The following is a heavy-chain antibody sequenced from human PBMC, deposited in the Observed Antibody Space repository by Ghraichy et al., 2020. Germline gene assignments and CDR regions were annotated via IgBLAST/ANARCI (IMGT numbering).Heavy chain of an antibody. CDR3: ARVTSGNYIDY. J-gene: IGHJ4*02. D-gene: IGHD1-26*01. CDR1: GDSITSYY. V-gene: IGHV4-59*01. Sequence: SETLSLTCTVSGDSITSYYWSWIRQPPGKGLEWIGYFYYSGSTNYNPSLKSRVTISVDMSKNQFSLKVNSVTPADTAVYYCARVTSGNYIDYWGQGTLVTVSS. CDR2: FYYSGST.